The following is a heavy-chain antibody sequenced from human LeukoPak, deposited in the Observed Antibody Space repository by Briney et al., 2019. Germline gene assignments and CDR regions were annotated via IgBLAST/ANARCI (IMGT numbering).Heavy chain of an antibody. CDR2: IIPIFGTA. Sequence: SVKVSCKASGGTFSSYAISWVRQAPGQGLEWMGGIIPIFGTANYAQKFQGRVTITADESTSTAYMELSSLRSEDTAVYYCARGRYYYYGSSAYYGFDFWGQGTLLTVSS. V-gene: IGHV1-69*13. CDR1: GGTFSSYA. D-gene: IGHD3-22*01. CDR3: ARGRYYYYGSSAYYGFDF. J-gene: IGHJ4*02.